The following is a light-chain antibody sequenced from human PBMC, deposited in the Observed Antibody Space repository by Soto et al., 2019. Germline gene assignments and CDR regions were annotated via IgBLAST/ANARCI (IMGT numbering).Light chain of an antibody. J-gene: IGKJ1*01. CDR2: GAS. V-gene: IGKV3-20*01. CDR1: QSVSSSY. Sequence: EIVLTQSPGTLSLSPGERATLSCRASQSVSSSYLAWYQQRPGQAPRLLIYGASNRATGIPDRFSGSGSGTDFTLTISSLEPEDFPVYYCQQYGSSPSWTFGQGTKVEIK. CDR3: QQYGSSPSWT.